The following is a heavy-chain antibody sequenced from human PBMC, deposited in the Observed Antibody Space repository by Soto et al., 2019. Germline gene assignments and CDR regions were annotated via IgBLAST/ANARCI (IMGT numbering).Heavy chain of an antibody. CDR2: ISGSGANT. CDR3: AKGQLGIAAAGSAYYFDY. D-gene: IGHD6-13*01. V-gene: IGHV3-23*01. CDR1: GFTFSSHA. J-gene: IGHJ4*02. Sequence: EVQVLESGGGLVQPGGSLRLSCAASGFTFSSHAMSWVRQAPGKGLEWVSSISGSGANTNYADSVKGRFTISRDNSKNTLYLQMNSLRAEDTAVYYCAKGQLGIAAAGSAYYFDYWGQGTLVTVSS.